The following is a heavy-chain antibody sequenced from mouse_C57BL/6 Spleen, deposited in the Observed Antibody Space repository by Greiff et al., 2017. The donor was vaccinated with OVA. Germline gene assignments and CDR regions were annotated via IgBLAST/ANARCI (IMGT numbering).Heavy chain of an antibody. CDR3: ARIATGRYFDV. Sequence: EVKLVESGGGLVKPGGSLKLSCAASGFTFSDYGMHWVRQAPEKGLEWVAYISSGSSTIYYADTVKGRFTISRDNAKNTLFLQMTSLRSEDTAMYYCARIATGRYFDVWGTGTTVTVSS. V-gene: IGHV5-17*01. CDR1: GFTFSDYG. D-gene: IGHD4-1*01. J-gene: IGHJ1*03. CDR2: ISSGSSTI.